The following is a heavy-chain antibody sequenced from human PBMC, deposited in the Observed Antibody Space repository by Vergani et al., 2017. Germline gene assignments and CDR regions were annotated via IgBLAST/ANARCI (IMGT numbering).Heavy chain of an antibody. CDR1: GYTFTSYA. CDR3: ASGRSSSTSCSAGWLFHP. Sequence: QVQLVQSGSELKKPGASVKVSCKASGYTFTSYAMNWVRQAPGQGLEWMGWINTNTGNPTYAQGFTGRFVFSLDTSVSTAYLQISSLKAEDTAVYYCASGRSSSTSCSAGWLFHPWRQGILVTFSS. J-gene: IGHJ5*02. CDR2: INTNTGNP. D-gene: IGHD2-2*01. V-gene: IGHV7-4-1*02.